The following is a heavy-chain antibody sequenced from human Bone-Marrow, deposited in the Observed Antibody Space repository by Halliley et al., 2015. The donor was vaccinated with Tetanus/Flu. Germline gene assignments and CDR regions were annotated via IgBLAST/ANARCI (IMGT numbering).Heavy chain of an antibody. Sequence: SLRLSCAASGFTFSDYYMSWIRQAPGKGLEWVSYISRWVDTIYYADSVKGRFTISRDNAKNSLYLQMDSLRAEDTAVYYCARRSAAVPQGDAFDIWGQGTMVTVSS. D-gene: IGHD6-13*01. J-gene: IGHJ3*02. CDR3: ARRSAAVPQGDAFDI. CDR1: GFTFSDYY. CDR2: ISRWVDTI. V-gene: IGHV3-11*01.